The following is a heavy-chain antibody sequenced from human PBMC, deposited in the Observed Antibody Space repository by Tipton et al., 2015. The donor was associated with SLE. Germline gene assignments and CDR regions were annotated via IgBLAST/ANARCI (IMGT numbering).Heavy chain of an antibody. D-gene: IGHD1-1*01. Sequence: SGAEVKVSCKASGYTFTSYDIHWVRQAPGQGLEWMGWISHYTGNTDYAQRLQGRVTMTTDTPPTTAYMELRSLRSDDTAVYYCVERYDTFDIWGQGTMVTVSS. CDR3: VERYDTFDI. V-gene: IGHV1-18*01. CDR2: ISHYTGNT. J-gene: IGHJ3*02. CDR1: GYTFTSYD.